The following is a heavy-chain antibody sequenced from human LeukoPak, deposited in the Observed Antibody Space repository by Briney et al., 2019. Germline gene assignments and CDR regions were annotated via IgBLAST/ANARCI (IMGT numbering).Heavy chain of an antibody. Sequence: GSLRLSCAASGFTFSSYGMHWVRQAPGKGLEWVAFIRYDGSNKYYADSVKGRFTISRDNSKNTLYLQMNSLRAEDTAVYYCTRDTGWVDAFDIWGQGTMVTVSS. J-gene: IGHJ3*02. CDR3: TRDTGWVDAFDI. CDR2: IRYDGSNK. V-gene: IGHV3-30*02. CDR1: GFTFSSYG. D-gene: IGHD6-19*01.